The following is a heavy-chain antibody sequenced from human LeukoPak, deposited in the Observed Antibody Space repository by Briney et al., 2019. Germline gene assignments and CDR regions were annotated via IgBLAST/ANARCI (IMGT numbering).Heavy chain of an antibody. CDR2: ISSSGSTI. J-gene: IGHJ4*02. CDR1: GFTFSSYE. D-gene: IGHD2-2*01. Sequence: GGSLRLSCAASGFTFSSYEMNWVRQAPGKGLEWVSYISSSGSTIYYADSVKGRFTISRDNAKNTLYLQMNSLRAEDTAVYYCAREWLVSTSCWGQGTLVTVSS. V-gene: IGHV3-48*03. CDR3: AREWLVSTSC.